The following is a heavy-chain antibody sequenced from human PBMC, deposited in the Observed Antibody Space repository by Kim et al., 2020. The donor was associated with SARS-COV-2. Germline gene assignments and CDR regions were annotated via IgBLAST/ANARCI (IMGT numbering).Heavy chain of an antibody. V-gene: IGHV3-43*02. J-gene: IGHJ6*02. CDR2: ISGDGSRT. CDR1: GFTFDDYA. CDR3: AKDNRYSGYDLRPQFYGMEV. D-gene: IGHD5-12*01. Sequence: GGSLRLSCAASGFTFDDYAMHWVRQAPGKGLEWVSLISGDGSRTYYADSVKGRFTISRDNSKNSLYLQMNSLTSEDSALYYCAKDNRYSGYDLRPQFYGMEVWGQGTTVSVSS.